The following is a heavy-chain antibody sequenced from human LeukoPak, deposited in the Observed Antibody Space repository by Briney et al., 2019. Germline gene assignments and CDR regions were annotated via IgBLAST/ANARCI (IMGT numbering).Heavy chain of an antibody. J-gene: IGHJ5*02. CDR2: ITGSGSST. Sequence: QPGGSLRLSCAASGFTFSSYAMTWVRQAPGKGLEWVSTITGSGSSTYYADSVKGRFTISRDNSKNTLYLQMNSLTAEDTAVYYCANPHCSSTSCHWFDPWGQGTLVTVSS. D-gene: IGHD2-2*01. CDR3: ANPHCSSTSCHWFDP. V-gene: IGHV3-23*01. CDR1: GFTFSSYA.